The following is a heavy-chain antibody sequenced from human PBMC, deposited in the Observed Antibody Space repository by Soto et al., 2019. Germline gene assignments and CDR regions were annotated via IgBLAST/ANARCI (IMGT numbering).Heavy chain of an antibody. Sequence: ASVKVSCKASGSTFTSYDINWVRQATGQGLEWMGWMNRNSGNTGYAQKFQGRVTMTRNTSISTAYMELSSLRSEDTAVYYCATVDQKQWLALYRTFDIWGQRTMVTVSS. J-gene: IGHJ3*02. CDR1: GSTFTSYD. CDR3: ATVDQKQWLALYRTFDI. CDR2: MNRNSGNT. D-gene: IGHD6-19*01. V-gene: IGHV1-8*01.